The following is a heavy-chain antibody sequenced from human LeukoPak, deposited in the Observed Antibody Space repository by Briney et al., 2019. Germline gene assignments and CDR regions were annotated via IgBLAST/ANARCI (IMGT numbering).Heavy chain of an antibody. CDR1: GGSISSGGYS. V-gene: IGHV4-30-2*01. CDR3: ARGIAVAGNPQAFQH. Sequence: SQTLSLTCAVSGGSISSGGYSWSWIRQPPGKGLEWIGYIYHSGSTYYNPSLKSRVTISVDRSKNQFSLKLSSVTAADTAVYYCARGIAVAGNPQAFQHWGQGTLVTVSS. CDR2: IYHSGST. J-gene: IGHJ1*01. D-gene: IGHD6-19*01.